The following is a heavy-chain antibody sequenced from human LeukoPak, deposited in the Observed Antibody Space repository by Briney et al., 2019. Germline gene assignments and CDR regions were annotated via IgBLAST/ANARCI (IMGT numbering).Heavy chain of an antibody. CDR1: GFTFSSYG. D-gene: IGHD6-19*01. Sequence: GGSLRLSCAASGFTFSSYGMHWVRQAPGKGLEWVAVISYDGSNKYYADSVKGRLTISRDNSKNTLSLQMNSLRAEDTALYYCAKDGGCSSGWDPHWFDPWGQGTLVTVSS. CDR2: ISYDGSNK. V-gene: IGHV3-30*18. CDR3: AKDGGCSSGWDPHWFDP. J-gene: IGHJ5*02.